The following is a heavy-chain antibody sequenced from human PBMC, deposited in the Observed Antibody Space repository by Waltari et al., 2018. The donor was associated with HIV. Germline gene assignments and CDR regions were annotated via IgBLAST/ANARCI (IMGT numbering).Heavy chain of an antibody. CDR3: ARDHMGY. CDR2: ITSGSTTI. V-gene: IGHV3-48*01. J-gene: IGHJ4*02. CDR1: GFTFSSYS. Sequence: EVQLVESGGGLVQPGGSLRLSCAASGFTFSSYSMNWVRRAPGKGLEWLSYITSGSTTIYYADSVKGRFTISRDNAKNSLYLQMNSLRAEDTAIYYCARDHMGYWGQGIQVTVSS.